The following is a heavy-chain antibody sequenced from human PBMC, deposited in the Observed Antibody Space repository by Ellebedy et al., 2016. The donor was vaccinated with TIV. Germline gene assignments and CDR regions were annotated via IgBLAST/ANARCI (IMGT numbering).Heavy chain of an antibody. CDR1: GFNVNSYY. CDR3: AVIDFC. V-gene: IGHV3-53*01. J-gene: IGHJ4*02. CDR2: ISTSGFT. Sequence: GESLKISCTPSGFNVNSYYINWVRQAPGKGLEWVSVISTSGFTSYADSVKGRFTISSDMSKNTVALQMNTLRAEDTAVYYCAVIDFCWGRGTLVTVSS. D-gene: IGHD2-21*01.